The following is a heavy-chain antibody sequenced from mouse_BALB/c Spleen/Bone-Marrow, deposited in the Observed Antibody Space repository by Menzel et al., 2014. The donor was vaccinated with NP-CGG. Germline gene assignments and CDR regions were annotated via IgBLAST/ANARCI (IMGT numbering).Heavy chain of an antibody. CDR3: AREKYGNDY. Sequence: VKLMESGPGLVAPSQSLSITCTVSGFSLTSYGVHWVRQPPGKGLEWLGVIWAGGSTNYNSALMSRLSISKDNSKSQVSLEMNSLQTDDTAIYYCAREKYGNDYWGQGTTLTVSS. CDR1: GFSLTSYG. V-gene: IGHV2-9*02. D-gene: IGHD2-10*02. CDR2: IWAGGST. J-gene: IGHJ2*01.